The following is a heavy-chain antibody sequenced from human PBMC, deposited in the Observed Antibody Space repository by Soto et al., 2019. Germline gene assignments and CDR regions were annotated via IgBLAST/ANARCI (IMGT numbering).Heavy chain of an antibody. CDR1: GYTFTSYD. CDR2: MNPNSGNT. D-gene: IGHD3-9*01. V-gene: IGHV1-8*01. Sequence: ALVKVSCKTSGYTFTSYDINWVRHDTGKGLEWMGWMNPNSGNTGYAQKFQGRVTMTRNTSISTAYMELSSLRSEDTAVYYCARPYYDILTGYYRYNWFDPWGQGTLVTVSS. CDR3: ARPYYDILTGYYRYNWFDP. J-gene: IGHJ5*02.